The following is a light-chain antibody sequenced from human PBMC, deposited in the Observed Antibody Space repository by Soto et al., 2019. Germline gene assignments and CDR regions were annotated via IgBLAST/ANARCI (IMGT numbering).Light chain of an antibody. CDR2: KAS. CDR3: QHDNSYSEA. Sequence: DIQMTQSPSTLSGSVGDRVTITCRASQTISSWLAWYQQKPGKAPKLLIYKASTLKSGVPSRFSGSGSGTEFTLTISSLQPDDFATYYCQHDNSYSEACGQATKVELK. J-gene: IGKJ1*01. CDR1: QTISSW. V-gene: IGKV1-5*03.